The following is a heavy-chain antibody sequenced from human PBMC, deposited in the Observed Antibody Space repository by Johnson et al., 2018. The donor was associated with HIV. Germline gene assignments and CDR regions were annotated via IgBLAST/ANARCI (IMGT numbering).Heavy chain of an antibody. CDR1: GFPFSQYW. D-gene: IGHD5-12*01. CDR3: ARDHSGYDSVTAAFDI. V-gene: IGHV3-7*01. CDR2: IKEDGSED. J-gene: IGHJ3*02. Sequence: VQLVESGGDLVQPGGSLRLSCVASGFPFSQYWMSWVRQAPGKGLEWLANIKEDGSEDYYVDSLKGRFTISRDNAKNSLYLQMNSLRAEDTAVYYCARDHSGYDSVTAAFDIWGQGTMVTVSS.